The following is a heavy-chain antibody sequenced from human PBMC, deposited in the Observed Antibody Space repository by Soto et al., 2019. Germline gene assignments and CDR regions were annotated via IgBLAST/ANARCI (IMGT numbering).Heavy chain of an antibody. CDR3: ARRQGYSSYGMDV. CDR1: GYSFTNYW. V-gene: IGHV5-51*01. J-gene: IGHJ6*02. Sequence: GESLKISCKGSGYSFTNYWIAWVRQMPGKGLEWVGIIYPGDSGTRYSPSFQGQVTISADKSITTAYLQWSSLKASDTALYYCARRQGYSSYGMDVWGQGTTVTVSS. D-gene: IGHD5-18*01. CDR2: IYPGDSGT.